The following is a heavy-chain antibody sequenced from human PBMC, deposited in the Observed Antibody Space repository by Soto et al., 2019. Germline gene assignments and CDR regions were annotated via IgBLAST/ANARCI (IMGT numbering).Heavy chain of an antibody. V-gene: IGHV4-39*07. CDR2: IYYSGST. CDR3: ATDKITGLFDY. CDR1: GGSISSSSYY. D-gene: IGHD2-8*02. Sequence: SETLSLTCTVSGGSISSSSYYWGWIRQPPRKGLEWIGSIYYSGSTNYNPSLKSRVTISVATSKNQFSLKLTSVTAADTAVYYCATDKITGLFDYWRQGTLVTVSS. J-gene: IGHJ4*02.